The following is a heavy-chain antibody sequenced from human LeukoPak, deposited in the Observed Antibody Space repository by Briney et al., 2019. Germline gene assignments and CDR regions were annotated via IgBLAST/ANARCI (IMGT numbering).Heavy chain of an antibody. CDR2: IYTSGST. D-gene: IGHD6-19*01. Sequence: SETLSLTCTVSGGSISSGSYYWSWIRQPAGKGLEWIGRIYTSGSTNYNPSLKSRVTISVDTSKNQFSLKLSSVTAADTAVYYCARLRGATVAHNWFDPWGQGTLVTVSS. J-gene: IGHJ5*02. CDR3: ARLRGATVAHNWFDP. V-gene: IGHV4-61*02. CDR1: GGSISSGSYY.